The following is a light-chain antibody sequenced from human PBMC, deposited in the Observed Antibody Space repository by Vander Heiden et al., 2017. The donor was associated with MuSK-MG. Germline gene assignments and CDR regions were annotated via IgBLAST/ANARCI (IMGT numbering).Light chain of an antibody. Sequence: SALTQPASVSGSPGPSITISCTGTSSDVGSYNLVSWYQKHPGKAHKLMIYEGSKRPAGVSSRFSGSKAGNTTSLTTSGLQEEDEADYYCCSYAGSSTFVFGGGTKLTVL. CDR2: EGS. CDR1: SSDVGSYNL. V-gene: IGLV2-23*03. CDR3: CSYAGSSTFV. J-gene: IGLJ3*02.